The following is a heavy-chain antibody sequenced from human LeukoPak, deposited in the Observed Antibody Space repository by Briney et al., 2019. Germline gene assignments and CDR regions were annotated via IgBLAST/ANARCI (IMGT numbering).Heavy chain of an antibody. D-gene: IGHD6-13*01. Sequence: SETLSLTCTVSGGSISSGDYYWSWIRQPPGKGLKWIGYIYYSGSTYYNPSLKSRVTISVGTSKNQFSLKLSSVTAADTAVYYCASSIAAAGPFEHWGQGTLVTVSS. CDR2: IYYSGST. V-gene: IGHV4-30-4*01. CDR3: ASSIAAAGPFEH. CDR1: GGSISSGDYY. J-gene: IGHJ1*01.